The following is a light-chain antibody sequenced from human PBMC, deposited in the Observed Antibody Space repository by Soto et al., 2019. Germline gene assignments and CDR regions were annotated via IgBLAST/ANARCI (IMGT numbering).Light chain of an antibody. CDR1: HSLLHSDGKTY. CDR2: EVS. CDR3: MQAIDIPWT. J-gene: IGKJ1*01. V-gene: IGKV2-29*03. Sequence: DIVMTQPPLSSPVTLGQAASISCKSSHSLLHSDGKTYFYWYVQKAGQAPQPLIYEVSNRFSGVPERFSGSGSRTDFTLKISRVEADDVGIYYCMQAIDIPWTFGQGTKVDI.